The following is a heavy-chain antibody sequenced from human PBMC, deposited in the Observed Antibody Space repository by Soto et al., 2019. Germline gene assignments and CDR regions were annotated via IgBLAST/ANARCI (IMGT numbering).Heavy chain of an antibody. Sequence: KESGPTLVKPTQTLTLTCTFSGFSLSTSGVGVGWIRQPPGKALEWLALIYWDDDKRYSPSLKSRLTITKDTSKNQVVLTMTNMDPVDTATYYCAHRQDCSSTSCYGGFDYWGQGTLVTVSS. D-gene: IGHD2-2*01. V-gene: IGHV2-5*02. CDR2: IYWDDDK. CDR3: AHRQDCSSTSCYGGFDY. J-gene: IGHJ4*02. CDR1: GFSLSTSGVG.